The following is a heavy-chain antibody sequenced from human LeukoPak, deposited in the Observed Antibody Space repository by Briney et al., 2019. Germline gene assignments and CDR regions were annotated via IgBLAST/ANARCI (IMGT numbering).Heavy chain of an antibody. CDR3: TTLLAVAADEWIHYGMDV. CDR2: IGSKAYGGTI. CDR1: GFTFGDYT. D-gene: IGHD6-19*01. Sequence: GRSLRLSCTASGFTFGDYTMSWVRQAPGKGLEWVSFIGSKAYGGTIEYAASVKGRFTISRDDSKSIAYLQMNSLKTDDTAVYYCTTLLAVAADEWIHYGMDVWGQGTTVTVSS. J-gene: IGHJ6*02. V-gene: IGHV3-49*04.